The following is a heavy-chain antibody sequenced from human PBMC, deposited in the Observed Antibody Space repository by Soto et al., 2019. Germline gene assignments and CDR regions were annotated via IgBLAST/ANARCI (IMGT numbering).Heavy chain of an antibody. CDR2: ISSSSSYI. CDR1: GCTFSSYS. Sequence: EVQLVESGGGLVKPGGSLRLSCAASGCTFSSYSMNWVRQAPGKGLEWVSSISSSSSYIYYADSVKGGFTISRDNAKNPLYLQMNSLRAEDKAVYYCARDKQWLVRGYYYGMDVWGQGTTVTVSS. D-gene: IGHD6-19*01. V-gene: IGHV3-21*01. J-gene: IGHJ6*02. CDR3: ARDKQWLVRGYYYGMDV.